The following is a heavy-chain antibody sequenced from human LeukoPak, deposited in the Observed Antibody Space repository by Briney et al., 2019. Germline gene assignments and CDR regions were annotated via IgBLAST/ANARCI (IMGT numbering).Heavy chain of an antibody. CDR3: ARTPVDTISGVVIPNYGMDV. D-gene: IGHD3-3*01. CDR1: GGSISSYY. CDR2: IYYSGST. Sequence: PSETLSLTCTVPGGSISSYYWSWIRQPPGKGLEWIGYIYYSGSTNYNPSLKSRVTISVDTSKNQFSLKLSSVTAADTAVYYCARTPVDTISGVVIPNYGMDVWGQGTTVTVSS. J-gene: IGHJ6*02. V-gene: IGHV4-59*01.